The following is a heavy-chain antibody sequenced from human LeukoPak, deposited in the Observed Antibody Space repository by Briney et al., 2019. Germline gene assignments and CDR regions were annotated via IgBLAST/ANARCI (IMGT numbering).Heavy chain of an antibody. V-gene: IGHV3-23*01. Sequence: PGGTLTLSCAASGFTFCCYHMSRVRHARGKGLVSFSAISGSGGSTYYADSVKGRFTISRDNSKNTLYLQMNSLRAEDTAVYYCAKDTGFTRPTSYSSSSYFDYWGQGTLVTVSS. D-gene: IGHD6-13*01. CDR3: AKDTGFTRPTSYSSSSYFDY. CDR1: GFTFCCYH. CDR2: ISGSGGST. J-gene: IGHJ4*02.